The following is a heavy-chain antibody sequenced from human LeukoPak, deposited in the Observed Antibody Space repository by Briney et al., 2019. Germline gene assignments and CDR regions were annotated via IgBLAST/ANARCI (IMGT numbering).Heavy chain of an antibody. CDR1: GGTFSSYA. D-gene: IGHD2-2*01. Sequence: ASVKVSCMASGGTFSSYAISWVRQAPGQGLEWMGGIIPIFGTANYAQKFQGRVTITADESTSTAYMELSSLRSEDTAVYDCASIVVVPAENYFMDVWGKGTTVTVSS. CDR3: ASIVVVPAENYFMDV. J-gene: IGHJ6*03. CDR2: IIPIFGTA. V-gene: IGHV1-69*13.